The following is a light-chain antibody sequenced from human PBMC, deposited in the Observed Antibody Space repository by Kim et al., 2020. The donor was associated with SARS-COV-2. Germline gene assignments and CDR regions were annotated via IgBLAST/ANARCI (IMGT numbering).Light chain of an antibody. J-gene: IGLJ2*01. Sequence: GQSITISCTGTSSDVGGYNYVSWYQQHPGKAPKLMIYDVSNRPSGVSNRFSGSMSGNTASLTISGLQAEDEADYYCSSYTSSSTVVFGGGTQLTVL. CDR2: DVS. CDR3: SSYTSSSTVV. CDR1: SSDVGGYNY. V-gene: IGLV2-14*03.